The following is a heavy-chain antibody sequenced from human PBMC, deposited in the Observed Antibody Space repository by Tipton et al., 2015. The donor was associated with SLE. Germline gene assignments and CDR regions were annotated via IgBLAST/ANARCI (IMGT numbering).Heavy chain of an antibody. CDR2: ISSNGGST. CDR1: GFTFSSYA. Sequence: SLRLSCAASGFTFSSYAMHWVRQAPGKGLEYVSAISSNGGSTYYANSVTGRFTISRDNSKNTLYLQMGSLRAEDMAVYYCARNNYDSFYWYFDLWGRGTLVTVSS. J-gene: IGHJ2*01. D-gene: IGHD3-22*01. V-gene: IGHV3-64*01. CDR3: ARNNYDSFYWYFDL.